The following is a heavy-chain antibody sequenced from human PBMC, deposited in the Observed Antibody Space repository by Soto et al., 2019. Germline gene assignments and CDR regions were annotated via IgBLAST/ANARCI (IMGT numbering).Heavy chain of an antibody. D-gene: IGHD6-19*01. J-gene: IGHJ4*02. CDR3: ARGFTVAGPFDY. V-gene: IGHV1-3*01. CDR2: INAGNGNT. Sequence: GASVTVSCKASGYTFTSYAMHWVRQAPGQRLEWMGWINAGNGNTKYSQKFQGRVTITRDTSASTAYMELSSLRSEDTAVYYCARGFTVAGPFDYWGQGTLFTVPS. CDR1: GYTFTSYA.